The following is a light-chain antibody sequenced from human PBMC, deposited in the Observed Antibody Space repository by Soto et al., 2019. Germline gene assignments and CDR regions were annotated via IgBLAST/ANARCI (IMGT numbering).Light chain of an antibody. CDR3: QQYGSSPKT. V-gene: IGKV3-20*01. CDR1: QSVSSSY. J-gene: IGKJ1*01. CDR2: GAF. Sequence: EIVLTQSPGTLSLSPGERATLSCRASQSVSSSYLAWYQQKPGQAPRLLIYGAFNRATGIPARFSGSGSGTDFTLTISRLEPEDFAVYYCQQYGSSPKTFGQGTKVDIK.